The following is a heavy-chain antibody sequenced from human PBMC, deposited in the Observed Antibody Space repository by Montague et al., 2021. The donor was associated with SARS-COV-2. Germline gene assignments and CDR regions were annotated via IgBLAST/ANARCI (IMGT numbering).Heavy chain of an antibody. Sequence: CAISGDSVFSNSAAWNWIRQSPSRGLEWLGRTYYRSKWYNDCAVSVKSRITINPDTSKNQFSLQLNSVTPEDTAVYYCASGRMVPYSSSWTTLYYYYGMDVWGQGTTVTVSS. D-gene: IGHD6-13*01. V-gene: IGHV6-1*01. CDR2: TYYRSKWYN. CDR1: GDSVFSNSAA. CDR3: ASGRMVPYSSSWTTLYYYYGMDV. J-gene: IGHJ6*02.